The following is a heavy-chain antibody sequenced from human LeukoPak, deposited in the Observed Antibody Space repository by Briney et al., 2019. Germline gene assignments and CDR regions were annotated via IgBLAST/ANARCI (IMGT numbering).Heavy chain of an antibody. CDR1: GYTFTSYY. J-gene: IGHJ3*02. CDR2: INPSGGST. CDR3: ARAIVVVVASHDAFDI. D-gene: IGHD2-15*01. V-gene: IGHV1-46*01. Sequence: ASVKVSCKASGYTFTSYYMHWVRQAPGQGLEWIGIINPSGGSTNYAQKFQDRVTITADESTSTAYMELSSLRSEDTAVYYCARAIVVVVASHDAFDIWGQGTMATVSS.